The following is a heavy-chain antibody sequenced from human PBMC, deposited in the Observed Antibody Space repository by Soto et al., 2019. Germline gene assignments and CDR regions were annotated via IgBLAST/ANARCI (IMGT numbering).Heavy chain of an antibody. CDR1: GYTFTAYA. J-gene: IGHJ4*02. CDR3: ARDVDTSMSAPLDY. V-gene: IGHV1-3*01. CDR2: INVGTGDT. D-gene: IGHD5-18*01. Sequence: QVQLVQSGAEVKKPGASVRVSCKASGYTFTAYAMDWVRQTPGQRLEWVGWINVGTGDTEYSQQFQGSVNITRDTSERTLYMELSSLRSEDTAVYYCARDVDTSMSAPLDYWGQGSLVTVSS.